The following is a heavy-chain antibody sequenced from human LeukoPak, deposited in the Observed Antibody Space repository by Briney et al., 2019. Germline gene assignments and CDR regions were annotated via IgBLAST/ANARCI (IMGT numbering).Heavy chain of an antibody. Sequence: GESLKISCNGFGYIFTNYWIGWVRQVPGKGLEWRGIIYPGNSKIKYSPSFQGQVTISADNSISTAYLQWSSLKGSDTAMYYCARSTMVWGILGSGGAFDVWGQGTMVSVSS. V-gene: IGHV5-51*01. CDR2: IYPGNSKI. CDR3: ARSTMVWGILGSGGAFDV. D-gene: IGHD3-10*01. CDR1: GYIFTNYW. J-gene: IGHJ3*01.